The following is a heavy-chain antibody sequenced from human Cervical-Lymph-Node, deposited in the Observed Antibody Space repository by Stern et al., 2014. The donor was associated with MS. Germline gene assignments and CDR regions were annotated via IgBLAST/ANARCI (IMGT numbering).Heavy chain of an antibody. D-gene: IGHD6-13*01. V-gene: IGHV1-69*01. CDR1: GGNFSKFP. CDR2: IFPVFGTP. J-gene: IGHJ5*02. CDR3: ALSSETSDRWYSLGYDL. Sequence: VQLVESGAEVTTPGSSVKGSCKASGGNFSKFPSSWVRQAPGQGLEWMGGIFPVFGTPTYAQEFRGRVTITADVSTSTVYMELSSLRSDDTAVYYCALSSETSDRWYSLGYDLWGQGTLVTVSS.